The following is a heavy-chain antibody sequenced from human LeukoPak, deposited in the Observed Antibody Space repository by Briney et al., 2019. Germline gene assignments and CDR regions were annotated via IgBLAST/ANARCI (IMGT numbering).Heavy chain of an antibody. CDR3: AKVLEDGDYGMDV. V-gene: IGHV3-30*02. CDR1: GFTFSSYA. Sequence: GGSLRLSCAASGFTFSSYAMSWVRQAPGKGLEWVAFIRYDGSNKYYADSVKGRFTISRDNSKNTLYLQMNSLRAEDTAVYYCAKVLEDGDYGMDVWGQGTTVTVSS. J-gene: IGHJ6*02. D-gene: IGHD4-17*01. CDR2: IRYDGSNK.